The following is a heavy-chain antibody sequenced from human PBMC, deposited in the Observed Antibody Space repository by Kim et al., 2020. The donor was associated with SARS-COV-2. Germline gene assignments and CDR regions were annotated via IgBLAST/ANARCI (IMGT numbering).Heavy chain of an antibody. D-gene: IGHD3-10*01. V-gene: IGHV4-34*01. CDR2: INHSGST. CDR1: GGSFSGYY. CDR3: ARERSSNYYGSGSYYTY. Sequence: SETLSLTCAVYGGSFSGYYWSWIRQPPGKGLEWIGEINHSGSTNYNPSLKSRVTISVDTSKNQFSLKLSSVTAADTAVYYCARERSSNYYGSGSYYTYWGQGTLVTVSS. J-gene: IGHJ4*02.